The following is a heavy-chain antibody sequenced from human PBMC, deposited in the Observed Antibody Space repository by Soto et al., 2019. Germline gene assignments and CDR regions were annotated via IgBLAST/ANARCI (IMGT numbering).Heavy chain of an antibody. D-gene: IGHD6-6*01. V-gene: IGHV1-3*01. CDR3: ARVNKYSSSWYYFDY. Sequence: ASVKVSCKASGYTFTSYPMHWVRQAPGQRLEWMGWINAGNGNTKYSQKFQGRVTITRDTSASTAYMELSSLRSENTAVYYCARVNKYSSSWYYFDYWGQGTLVTVSS. J-gene: IGHJ4*02. CDR1: GYTFTSYP. CDR2: INAGNGNT.